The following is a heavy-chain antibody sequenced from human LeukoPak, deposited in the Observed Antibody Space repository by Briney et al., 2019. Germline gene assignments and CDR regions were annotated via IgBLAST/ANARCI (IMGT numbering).Heavy chain of an antibody. CDR1: GYTFTSYD. Sequence: ASVKVSCKASGYTFTSYDINWVRQATGQGLEWMGWMNPNSGNTGYAQKFQGRVIMTRDTSTGTAYMELSSLRYDDTAVYYCATNILVRDIINWFDPWGQGTLVTVSS. CDR3: ATNILVRDIINWFDP. D-gene: IGHD3-10*01. CDR2: MNPNSGNT. J-gene: IGHJ5*02. V-gene: IGHV1-8*02.